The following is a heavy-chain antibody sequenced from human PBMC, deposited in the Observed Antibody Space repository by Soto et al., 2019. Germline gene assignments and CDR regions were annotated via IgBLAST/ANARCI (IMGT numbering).Heavy chain of an antibody. CDR3: ARHFGWNNYFAY. D-gene: IGHD3-9*01. V-gene: IGHV4-39*01. CDR2: IYYSGSA. Sequence: SETLSLTCNVSGDSISSSSYYWGWIRQPPGKGLEWIGSIYYSGSAYYNPSLKSRLTISVDTSKNQFSLKLSSVTAADTAVYYCARHFGWNNYFAYWGQGTLVTVSS. J-gene: IGHJ4*02. CDR1: GDSISSSSYY.